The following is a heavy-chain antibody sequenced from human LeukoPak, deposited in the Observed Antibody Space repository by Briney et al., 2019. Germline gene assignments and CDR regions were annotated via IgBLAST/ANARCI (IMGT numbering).Heavy chain of an antibody. CDR3: ARGLGVDTAMVTENWFEP. CDR1: GYTFTGYY. Sequence: GASVKVSCKASGYTFTGYYMHWVRQAPGQGLEWMGWINPNSGGTNYAQKFQGRVTMTRDTSISTAYMELSRLRSDDTAVYYCARGLGVDTAMVTENWFEPWGQGTLVTVSS. J-gene: IGHJ5*02. V-gene: IGHV1-2*02. D-gene: IGHD5-18*01. CDR2: INPNSGGT.